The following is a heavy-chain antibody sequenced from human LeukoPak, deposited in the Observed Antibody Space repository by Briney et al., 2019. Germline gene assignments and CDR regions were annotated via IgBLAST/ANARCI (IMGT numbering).Heavy chain of an antibody. V-gene: IGHV4-59*08. CDR3: ARRPRGSGWYYFDY. Sequence: SETLSLTCTVSGGSIRSYYWSWIRQPPGKGLEWIGYIYYSGDTSYNPSLESRVTISVDTPKNQFSLKLRSVTAADTAVYYCARRPRGSGWYYFDYWGLGTLVIVSS. CDR1: GGSIRSYY. D-gene: IGHD6-19*01. J-gene: IGHJ4*02. CDR2: IYYSGDT.